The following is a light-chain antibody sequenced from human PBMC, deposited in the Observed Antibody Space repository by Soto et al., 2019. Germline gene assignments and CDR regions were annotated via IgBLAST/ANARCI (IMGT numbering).Light chain of an antibody. CDR2: DSS. CDR1: QSIGRW. J-gene: IGKJ1*01. V-gene: IGKV1-5*01. CDR3: QQYEPWWT. Sequence: DIQLTQSPSTLPASIGDRVTITCRTSQSIGRWLAWYQQKPGKGPRLLIFDSSRLESGVPSRFSGSGSGTEFTLTISSLQPEDVATYYCQQYEPWWTFGQGTKVEIK.